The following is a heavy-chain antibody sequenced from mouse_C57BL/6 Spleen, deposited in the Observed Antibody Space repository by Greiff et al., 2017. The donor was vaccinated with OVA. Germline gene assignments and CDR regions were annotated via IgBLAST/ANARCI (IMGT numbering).Heavy chain of an antibody. J-gene: IGHJ2*01. CDR2: ISSGGDYI. V-gene: IGHV5-9-1*02. D-gene: IGHD2-4*01. Sequence: EVKVEESGEGLVKPGGSLKLSCAASGFTFSSYAMSWVRQTPEKRLEWVAYISSGGDYIYYADTVKGRFTISRDNARNTLYLQMSSLKSEDTAMYYCTRGGLRRGYFDYWGQGTTLTVSS. CDR1: GFTFSSYA. CDR3: TRGGLRRGYFDY.